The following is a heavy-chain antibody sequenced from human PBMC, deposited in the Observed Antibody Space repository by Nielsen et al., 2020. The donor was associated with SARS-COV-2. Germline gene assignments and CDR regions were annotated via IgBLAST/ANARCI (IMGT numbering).Heavy chain of an antibody. Sequence: GESLKISCAASGFNFSGHSMSWVRQAPGKGLEWVSSLSGSSRYIYYADSLQGRFTLSRDNAQNSLFLQMNSLRAEDTAVYYCARIIIQCSSTHCYTLGGMDVWGKGTTVTVSS. J-gene: IGHJ6*04. CDR2: LSGSSRYI. V-gene: IGHV3-21*01. D-gene: IGHD2-2*02. CDR3: ARIIIQCSSTHCYTLGGMDV. CDR1: GFNFSGHS.